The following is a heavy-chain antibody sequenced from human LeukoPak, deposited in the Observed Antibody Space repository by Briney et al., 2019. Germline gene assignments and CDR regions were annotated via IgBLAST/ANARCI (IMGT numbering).Heavy chain of an antibody. CDR1: GYTFTYYG. V-gene: IGHV1-18*01. CDR2: ISVYNGNT. Sequence: ASVKVSCKASGYTFTYYGVSWVRQAPGQGLEWMGWISVYNGNTNYAQKLQDRVTMTTDTSTSTAYMELRSLRSDDTAVYYCARYARRVAYGVDVWGQGTTVTVSS. D-gene: IGHD2-2*01. CDR3: ARYARRVAYGVDV. J-gene: IGHJ6*02.